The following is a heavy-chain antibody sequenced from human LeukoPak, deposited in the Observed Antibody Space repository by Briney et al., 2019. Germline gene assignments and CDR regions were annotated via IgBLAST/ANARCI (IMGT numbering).Heavy chain of an antibody. J-gene: IGHJ5*02. CDR2: IKQDGSEK. V-gene: IGHV3-7*01. CDR3: ARKKYYYDSGDYGWFDP. D-gene: IGHD3-22*01. CDR1: GFTFSSYS. Sequence: GGSLRLSCAASGFTFSSYSMNWARQAPGRGVEGVANIKQDGSEKFYVDSVKGRFTISRDNAKNSLYLQMNSLRAEDTAVYYCARKKYYYDSGDYGWFDPWGQGTLVTVSS.